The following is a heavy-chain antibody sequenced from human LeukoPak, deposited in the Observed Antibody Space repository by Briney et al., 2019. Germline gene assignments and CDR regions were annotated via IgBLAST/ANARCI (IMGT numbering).Heavy chain of an antibody. V-gene: IGHV3-23*01. D-gene: IGHD1-26*01. J-gene: IGHJ5*02. Sequence: GGSLRLSCAASGFTFSSYAMSGVRQAPGKGLEWVSAISGSGGSTYYADSVKGRFTISKDNSKNTLYLQMNSLRAEDTAVYYCAKHAQVGATFQNWFDPWGQGTLVTVSS. CDR3: AKHAQVGATFQNWFDP. CDR2: ISGSGGST. CDR1: GFTFSSYA.